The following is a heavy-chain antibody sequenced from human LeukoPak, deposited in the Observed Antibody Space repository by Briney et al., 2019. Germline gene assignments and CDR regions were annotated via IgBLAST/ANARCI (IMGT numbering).Heavy chain of an antibody. CDR1: GGSISSSY. CDR2: IYYSGST. CDR3: ARFRSRDRADS. D-gene: IGHD3-10*01. Sequence: SSETLSLTCTVSGGSISSSYWSWIREPAGKGLEWIGYIYYSGSTNYNPSLKSRVTISVDTSKNQFSLKLTSVTAADTAVYYCARFRSRDRADSWGQGTLVTVSS. V-gene: IGHV4-59*08. J-gene: IGHJ4*02.